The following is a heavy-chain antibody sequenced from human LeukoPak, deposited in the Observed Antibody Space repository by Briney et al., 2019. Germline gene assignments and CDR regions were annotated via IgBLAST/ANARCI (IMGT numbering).Heavy chain of an antibody. J-gene: IGHJ4*02. CDR3: AKSHLPNAYSGTYYCDY. CDR2: IRYDESKK. D-gene: IGHD1-26*01. V-gene: IGHV3-30*02. Sequence: GGSLRLSRAASGFTFSYYGMHWVRQAPGKGLEWVAFIRYDESKKFYGDSVKGRFTISRDNSKNTLYLQMNSLRTEDTAVYYCAKSHLPNAYSGTYYCDYWGQGTLVTVSS. CDR1: GFTFSYYG.